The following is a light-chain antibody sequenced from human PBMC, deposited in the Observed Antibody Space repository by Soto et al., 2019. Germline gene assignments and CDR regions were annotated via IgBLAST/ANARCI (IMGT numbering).Light chain of an antibody. CDR1: QSVSSSY. J-gene: IGKJ1*01. CDR2: GAS. V-gene: IGKV3-20*01. Sequence: EIVLTQSPGTLSLSPGERATLSCRASQSVSSSYLAWYQQKPGQAPRLLIYGASSRATGIPDRFSGSGSGTDFTITISRLEPEDFAVYYCQHYGSSPKTFDQGTKVEIK. CDR3: QHYGSSPKT.